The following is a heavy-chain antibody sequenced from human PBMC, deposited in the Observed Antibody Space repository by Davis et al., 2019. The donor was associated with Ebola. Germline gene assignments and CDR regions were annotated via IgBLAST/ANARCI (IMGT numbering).Heavy chain of an antibody. D-gene: IGHD6-19*01. J-gene: IGHJ4*02. V-gene: IGHV3-53*05. Sequence: GESLKISCTASGFTVSSNHMSWVRQAPGKGLEWVSVIYDQSTAYADAVRGRFIISGDKSNNTLYLEMSSLRVDDTAVYYCATTQWLREFDNWGQGTLVTVSS. CDR2: IYDQST. CDR3: ATTQWLREFDN. CDR1: GFTVSSNH.